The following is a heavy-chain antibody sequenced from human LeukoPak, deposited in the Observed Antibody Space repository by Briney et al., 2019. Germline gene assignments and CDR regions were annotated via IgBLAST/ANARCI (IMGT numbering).Heavy chain of an antibody. CDR3: AKLDVSGSYYSGLDY. V-gene: IGHV3-23*01. CDR1: GFTFSSYA. J-gene: IGHJ4*02. D-gene: IGHD3-10*01. Sequence: GGSLRLSCAASGFTFSSYAMSWVRQAPGEGLEWVSGISGSGGSTNYADSVKGRFTISRDNSNTTLYLQMSSLRAEDTAIYYCAKLDVSGSYYSGLDYWGQGTLVTVSS. CDR2: ISGSGGST.